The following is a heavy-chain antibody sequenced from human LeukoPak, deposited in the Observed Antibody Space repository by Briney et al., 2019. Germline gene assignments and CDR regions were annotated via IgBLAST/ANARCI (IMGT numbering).Heavy chain of an antibody. V-gene: IGHV3-21*01. D-gene: IGHD3-10*01. Sequence: PGGSLRLSCAASGFTFSSYSMNWVRQAPGKGLEWVSSISSCSNYIYYADSVKGRFTISRDNAKNSLYLQMNSLRAEDTAVYYCARVGTPYYYCYMDVWGKGTTVTVSS. CDR1: GFTFSSYS. CDR2: ISSCSNYI. CDR3: ARVGTPYYYCYMDV. J-gene: IGHJ6*03.